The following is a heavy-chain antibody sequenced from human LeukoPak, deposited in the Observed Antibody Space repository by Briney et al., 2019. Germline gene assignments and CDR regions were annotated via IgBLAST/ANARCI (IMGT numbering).Heavy chain of an antibody. CDR3: ARARWSSTGWFLGY. CDR1: GFTFSTYW. D-gene: IGHD6-19*01. CDR2: VNPQGSAT. V-gene: IGHV3-74*03. J-gene: IGHJ4*02. Sequence: PGESLRLSCAASGFTFSTYWVHWVRQAPGKGLVWVSRVNPQGSATTYTDSVKGRFTISRDNAKDVLHLQMDNLRAEDTAVYYCARARWSSTGWFLGYWGQGTLVTVSS.